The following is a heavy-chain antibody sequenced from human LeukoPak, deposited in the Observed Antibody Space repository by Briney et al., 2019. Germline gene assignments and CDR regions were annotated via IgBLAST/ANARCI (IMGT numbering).Heavy chain of an antibody. D-gene: IGHD1-14*01. CDR2: ISSSSYI. CDR1: GFTFSSYT. CDR3: ARGALMAPGLFDY. V-gene: IGHV3-21*04. Sequence: GGSLRLSCAASGFTFSSYTMNWVRQAPGKGLEWVSSISSSSYIFYADSVKGRFTISRDNAKNSLYLQMISLRAEDTAVYYCARGALMAPGLFDYWGQGTLVTVSS. J-gene: IGHJ4*02.